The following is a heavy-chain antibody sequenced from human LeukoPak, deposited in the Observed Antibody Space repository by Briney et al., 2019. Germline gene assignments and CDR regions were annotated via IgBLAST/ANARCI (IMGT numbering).Heavy chain of an antibody. J-gene: IGHJ5*02. CDR2: IYYSGST. CDR3: ARDRAAPGYYDSSGYLNWFDP. D-gene: IGHD3-22*01. V-gene: IGHV4-31*03. Sequence: PSETLSLTCTVSGGSISSGGYYWSWIRQHPGKGLEWIGYIYYSGSTYYNPSLKSRVTISVDTSKNQFSLKLSSVTAADTAVYYCARDRAAPGYYDSSGYLNWFDPWGQGTLVTVSA. CDR1: GGSISSGGYY.